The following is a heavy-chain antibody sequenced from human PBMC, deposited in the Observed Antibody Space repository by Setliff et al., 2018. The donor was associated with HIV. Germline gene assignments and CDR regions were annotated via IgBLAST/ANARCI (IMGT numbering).Heavy chain of an antibody. D-gene: IGHD2-2*01. Sequence: PGGSLRLSCAASGFTFSNYAMSWVRQAPGKGLEWVSGISGSAGTTYYADSVKGRFTISRDNSKNTLYLQMNSLRAEDTAVYYCARDRMPMASWVPDKWGQGTLVTVS. CDR1: GFTFSNYA. J-gene: IGHJ4*02. CDR2: ISGSAGTT. V-gene: IGHV3-23*01. CDR3: ARDRMPMASWVPDK.